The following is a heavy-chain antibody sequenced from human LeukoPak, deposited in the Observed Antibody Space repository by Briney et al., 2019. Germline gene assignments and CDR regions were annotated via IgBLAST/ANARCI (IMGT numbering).Heavy chain of an antibody. D-gene: IGHD2-15*01. J-gene: IGHJ4*02. CDR3: ARGGEVVAAPRPFDY. Sequence: PGGSLRLSCAGSGFTFSSYWMHWVRQAPGKGLVWVSRINSDGGNIAYADSVKGRFTISRDNAQNTLYLQMNSLRAEDTAIYFCARGGEVVAAPRPFDYWGQGSLVTVSS. V-gene: IGHV3-74*01. CDR1: GFTFSSYW. CDR2: INSDGGNI.